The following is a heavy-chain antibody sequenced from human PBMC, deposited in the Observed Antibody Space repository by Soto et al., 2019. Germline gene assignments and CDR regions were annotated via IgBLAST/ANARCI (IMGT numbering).Heavy chain of an antibody. D-gene: IGHD5-12*01. CDR3: AKDRYSGYDYLDY. CDR1: GFTFSSYA. V-gene: IGHV3-23*01. Sequence: GGSLRLSCAASGFTFSSYAMSWVRQAPGKGLEWVSAISGSGGSTYYADSVKVRFTISRDNSKNTLYLQMNSLRAEDTAVYYCAKDRYSGYDYLDYWGQGTLVTVSS. J-gene: IGHJ4*02. CDR2: ISGSGGST.